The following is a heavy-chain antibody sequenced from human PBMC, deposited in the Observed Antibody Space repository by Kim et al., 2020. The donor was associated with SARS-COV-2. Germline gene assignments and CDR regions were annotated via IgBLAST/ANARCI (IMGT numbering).Heavy chain of an antibody. Sequence: GGSLRLSCAASGFTFSNAGMIWVRQAPGKGLEWVGRITSKPVGGTIDYAAPGQVTFSISRENSTRTVYMQMNTRKNEDAAVYYCATDFRDGYIGYWGQGTLITVSS. CDR1: GFTFSNAG. J-gene: IGHJ4*02. CDR2: ITSKPVGGTI. V-gene: IGHV3-15*05. CDR3: ATDFRDGYIGY.